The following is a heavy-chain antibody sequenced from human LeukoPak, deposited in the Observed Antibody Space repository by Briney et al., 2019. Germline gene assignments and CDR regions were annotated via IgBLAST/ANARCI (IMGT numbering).Heavy chain of an antibody. CDR3: ARRPFGGVIVIPDFDY. V-gene: IGHV4-34*01. D-gene: IGHD3-16*02. CDR2: INHSGST. Sequence: PSETLSLTCAVYGGSFSGYYWSWIRQPPGKGPEWIGEINHSGSTNYNPSLKSRVTISVDTSKNQFSLKLSSVTAADTAVYYCARRPFGGVIVIPDFDYWGQGTLVTVSS. CDR1: GGSFSGYY. J-gene: IGHJ4*02.